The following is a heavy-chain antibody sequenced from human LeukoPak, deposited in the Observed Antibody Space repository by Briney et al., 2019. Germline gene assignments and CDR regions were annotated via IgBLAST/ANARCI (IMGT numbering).Heavy chain of an antibody. CDR3: TRDAAGLDY. V-gene: IGHV3-74*03. CDR2: IKGDGSST. J-gene: IGHJ4*02. Sequence: GGSLSLSCAASGFTFRNHWMHWVRQAPGKGLVWVSRIKGDGSSTTYADSVKGRFTISRDNAKSTLYLQMNSLRGEDTAVYYCTRDAAGLDYWGQGTLVTVSS. D-gene: IGHD1-14*01. CDR1: GFTFRNHW.